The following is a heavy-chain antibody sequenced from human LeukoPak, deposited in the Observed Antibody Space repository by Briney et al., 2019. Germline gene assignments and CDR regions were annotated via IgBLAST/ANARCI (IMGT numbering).Heavy chain of an antibody. CDR3: ARSQNDYDYVWGSYRPLYFDY. J-gene: IGHJ4*02. CDR2: IYYSGST. Sequence: SQTLSLTCTVSGGSISSGGYYWRWIRQHPGKGLEWIGYIYYSGSTYYNPSLKSRVTISVDTSKNQFSLKLSSVTAADTAVYYCARSQNDYDYVWGSYRPLYFDYWGQGTLVTVSS. V-gene: IGHV4-31*03. D-gene: IGHD3-16*02. CDR1: GGSISSGGYY.